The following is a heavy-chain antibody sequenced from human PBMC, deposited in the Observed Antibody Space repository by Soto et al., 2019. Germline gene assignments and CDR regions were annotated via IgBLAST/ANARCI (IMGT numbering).Heavy chain of an antibody. J-gene: IGHJ4*02. V-gene: IGHV3-23*01. D-gene: IGHD3-10*01. CDR2: LSNTGRRT. Sequence: GGSLRLSCVISVFPFGSNAMSWVRQSPGKGLEWVSGLSNTGRRTYYADSVKGRFTISRDNSENTVYLQMNSLRVEDTAVYYCATEMGASRGPFDNWGQGTLVTVSS. CDR3: ATEMGASRGPFDN. CDR1: VFPFGSNA.